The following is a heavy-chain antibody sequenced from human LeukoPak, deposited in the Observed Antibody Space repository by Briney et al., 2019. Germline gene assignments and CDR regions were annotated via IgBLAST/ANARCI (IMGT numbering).Heavy chain of an antibody. D-gene: IGHD1-26*01. CDR3: ARDSDRGAIFDY. CDR2: IYYNGNT. J-gene: IGHJ4*02. V-gene: IGHV4-39*07. CDR1: GGSISTDNCY. Sequence: SETLSLTCTVSGGSISTDNCYWGWIRQPPGKGLEWIGSIYYNGNTYYNPSLKSRVTISVDTSKNQFSLKLSSVTAADTAVYYCARDSDRGAIFDYWGQGTLVTVSS.